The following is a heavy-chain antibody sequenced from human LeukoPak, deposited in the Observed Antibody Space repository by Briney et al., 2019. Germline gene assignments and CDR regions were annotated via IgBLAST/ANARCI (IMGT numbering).Heavy chain of an antibody. J-gene: IGHJ4*02. Sequence: SETLSLTCTVSGGSISAYYRSWRRQPPRKGLEWIGYIHYSGTTNYYPSLTSRVTIALDTSKNQFSLKLNSVTAADTAVYYCARFGTSSSRFFDQWGQGTLVTVSS. CDR3: ARFGTSSSRFFDQ. CDR1: GGSISAYY. D-gene: IGHD6-6*01. CDR2: IHYSGTT. V-gene: IGHV4-59*01.